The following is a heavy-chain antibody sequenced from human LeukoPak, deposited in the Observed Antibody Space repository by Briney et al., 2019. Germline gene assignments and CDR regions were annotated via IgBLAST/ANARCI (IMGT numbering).Heavy chain of an antibody. Sequence: SETLSLTCTVSGGSISSSSYYWGWIRQPPGKRLEWIGSIYYSGSTYYNPSLKSRVTISVDTSKNQFSLKLSSVTAADTAVYYCARRASYYDGSGYYGASYYFDYWGQGTLVTVSS. D-gene: IGHD3-22*01. CDR3: ARRASYYDGSGYYGASYYFDY. V-gene: IGHV4-39*01. CDR2: IYYSGST. J-gene: IGHJ4*02. CDR1: GGSISSSSYY.